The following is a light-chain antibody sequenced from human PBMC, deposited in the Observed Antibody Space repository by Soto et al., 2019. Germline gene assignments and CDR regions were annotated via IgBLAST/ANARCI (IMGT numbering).Light chain of an antibody. V-gene: IGLV1-40*01. CDR1: ISNIGRGYD. CDR2: GDS. CDR3: HTFDSSLTISCV. J-gene: IGLJ3*02. Sequence: QSVLTQPPSVSGSPGQRVTISCTGSISNIGRGYDVHWYQQLPGSAPRLLLSGDSNRPSGVPDRFSGSRSGTSAALAIPGLQAADEADYDCHTFDSSLTISCVFGGGTKLTVL.